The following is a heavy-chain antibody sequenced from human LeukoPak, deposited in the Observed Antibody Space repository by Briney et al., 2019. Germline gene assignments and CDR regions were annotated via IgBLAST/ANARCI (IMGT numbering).Heavy chain of an antibody. V-gene: IGHV4-30-4*01. CDR1: GGSISSGDYY. CDR2: IYYSGST. D-gene: IGHD3-22*01. CDR3: ARYDSRGYSFDY. Sequence: SQTLSLTCTVSGGSISSGDYYWSWIRQPPGTGLEWIGYIYYSGSTYYNPSLKGRVTISVDTSKNQFSLKLSSVTAADTAVYYCARYDSRGYSFDYWGQGTLVTVSS. J-gene: IGHJ4*02.